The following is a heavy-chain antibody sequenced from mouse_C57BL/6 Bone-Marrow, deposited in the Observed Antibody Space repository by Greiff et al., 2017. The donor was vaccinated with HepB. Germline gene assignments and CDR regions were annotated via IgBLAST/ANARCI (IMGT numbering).Heavy chain of an antibody. J-gene: IGHJ3*01. CDR2: INPYNGGT. V-gene: IGHV1-19*01. CDR3: ARGYGYSFAY. D-gene: IGHD2-2*01. CDR1: GYTFTDYY. Sequence: EVQLKHSGPVLVKPGASVKMSCKASGYTFTDYYMNWVKQSHGKSLEWIGVINPYNGGTSYNQKFKGKATLTVDKSSSTAYMELNSLTSEDSAVYYCARGYGYSFAYWGQGTLVTVSA.